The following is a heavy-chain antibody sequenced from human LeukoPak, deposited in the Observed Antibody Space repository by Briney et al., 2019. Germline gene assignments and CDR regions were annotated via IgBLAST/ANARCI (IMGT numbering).Heavy chain of an antibody. CDR3: AALIIGRPFDY. CDR2: IKQGGSET. D-gene: IGHD1-26*01. V-gene: IGHV3-7*03. CDR1: GFTFSAYW. Sequence: GGALRLSCVASGFTFSAYWMSWVGQAQGQGLEYMASIKQGGSETYDVDSVKGSFTISRDNAKDSLDLQMNNLRAEDTAVYYCAALIIGRPFDYWGQGTLVIVSS. J-gene: IGHJ4*02.